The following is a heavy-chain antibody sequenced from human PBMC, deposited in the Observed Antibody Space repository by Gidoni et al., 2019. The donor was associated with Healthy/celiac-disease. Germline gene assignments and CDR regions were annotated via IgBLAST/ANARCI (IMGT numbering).Heavy chain of an antibody. V-gene: IGHV4-59*01. Sequence: QVQLQESGPGLVKPSETLSLTCTVSGGSITSYYWSWIRQPPGKGLEWIGYIYYSGSTNDNPSLKSRVTISVDTSKNQFSLKLSSVTAADTAVYYCARGGYSSSSGYYYYGMDVWGQGTTVTVSS. CDR1: GGSITSYY. CDR2: IYYSGST. J-gene: IGHJ6*02. CDR3: ARGGYSSSSGYYYYGMDV. D-gene: IGHD6-6*01.